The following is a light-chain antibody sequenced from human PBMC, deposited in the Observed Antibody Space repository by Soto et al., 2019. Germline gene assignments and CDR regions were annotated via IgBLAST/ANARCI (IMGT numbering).Light chain of an antibody. CDR1: SSDVGGYNY. CDR2: EVS. V-gene: IGLV2-14*01. CDR3: SSYTSRSTDV. J-gene: IGLJ1*01. Sequence: QSALTQPASVSGSPGQSITISCTGTSSDVGGYNYVSWYQQHPGKAPKLMIYEVSNRPSGVSNRFSGSKSGNTASLTISGLQAEDEADYYCSSYTSRSTDVLGTGTKVTVL.